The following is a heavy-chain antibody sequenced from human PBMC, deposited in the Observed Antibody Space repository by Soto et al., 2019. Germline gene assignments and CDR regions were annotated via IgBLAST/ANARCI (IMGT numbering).Heavy chain of an antibody. V-gene: IGHV4-59*11. J-gene: IGHJ4*02. CDR1: GGSISSHY. Sequence: SETLSLTCTVSGGSISSHYWSWIRQPPGKGLEYIGYIYYIGSTNYNPSLKSRVTTSVDTSKNQFSLKLSSVTAADTAVYYCARAMITFGGGVMAYYFDYWGQGTLVTVSS. CDR2: IYYIGST. CDR3: ARAMITFGGGVMAYYFDY. D-gene: IGHD3-16*01.